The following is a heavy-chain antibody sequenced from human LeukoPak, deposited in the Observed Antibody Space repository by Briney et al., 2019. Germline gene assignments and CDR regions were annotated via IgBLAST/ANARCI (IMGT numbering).Heavy chain of an antibody. D-gene: IGHD3-3*01. CDR2: IKSKTDGGTT. CDR1: GFTFSNAW. V-gene: IGHV3-15*05. Sequence: PGGSLRLSCAAAGFTFSNAWMSWVRQAPGKGLEWVGRIKSKTDGGTTDYAAPVKGRFTISRDDSKNTLYLQMNSLKTEDTAVYYCTTDKGTYDFRSGQGAFDIWGQGTMVTVSS. J-gene: IGHJ3*02. CDR3: TTDKGTYDFRSGQGAFDI.